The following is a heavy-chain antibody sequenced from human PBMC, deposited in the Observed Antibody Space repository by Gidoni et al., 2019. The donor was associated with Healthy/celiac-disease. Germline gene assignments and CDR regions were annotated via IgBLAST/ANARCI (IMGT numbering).Heavy chain of an antibody. CDR2: ISSSSSYT. D-gene: IGHD1-1*01. Sequence: QVQLVESGGGLVKPGGSLRLSCAASGFTFSDYYMSWFRQAPGKGLEWVSYISSSSSYTNYADSGKGRFTISRDNAKNSLYLQMNSLRAEDTAVYYCARDGKGLPKNNGYYYYYYGMDVWGQGTTVTVSS. CDR3: ARDGKGLPKNNGYYYYYYGMDV. CDR1: GFTFSDYY. J-gene: IGHJ6*02. V-gene: IGHV3-11*05.